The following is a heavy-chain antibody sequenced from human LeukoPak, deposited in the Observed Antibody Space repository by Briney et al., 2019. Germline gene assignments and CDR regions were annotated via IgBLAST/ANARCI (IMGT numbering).Heavy chain of an antibody. J-gene: IGHJ4*02. CDR2: INPSGGST. CDR1: GYTFTSYC. V-gene: IGHV1-46*01. Sequence: ASVKVSCKASGYTFTSYCMHWVRQAPGQGLEWMGIINPSGGSTSYAQKFQGRVTMTRDTSTSTVYMELSSLRSEDTAVYYCAREEDGSSTSMPPGYFDYWGQGTQGHVSS. CDR3: AREEDGSSTSMPPGYFDY. D-gene: IGHD2-2*01.